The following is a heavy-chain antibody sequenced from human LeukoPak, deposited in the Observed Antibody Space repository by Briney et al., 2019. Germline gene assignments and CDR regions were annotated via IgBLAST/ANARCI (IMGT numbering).Heavy chain of an antibody. Sequence: PSETLSLICAVYGGSFSGYYWRWIRQPPGKGLEWIGEINHRGRTNYNPSLKSRVTISVDTSKNPFSLKLSSVTAADTAVYYCARAGLEYNSWFDPWGQGTLVTVSS. V-gene: IGHV4-34*01. D-gene: IGHD5-24*01. CDR2: INHRGRT. CDR3: ARAGLEYNSWFDP. CDR1: GGSFSGYY. J-gene: IGHJ5*02.